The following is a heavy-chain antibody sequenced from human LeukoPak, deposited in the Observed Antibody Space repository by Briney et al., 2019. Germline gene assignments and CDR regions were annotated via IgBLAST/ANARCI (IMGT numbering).Heavy chain of an antibody. CDR2: ISSSSSYI. Sequence: GGSLRLSCAASGFTFSSHSMNWVRQAPGKGLEWVSSISSSSSYIYYADSVKGRFTISRDNAKNSLYLQMNSLRAEDTALYYCARESPAIAAAKPFDYWGQGTLVTVSS. D-gene: IGHD6-13*01. V-gene: IGHV3-21*01. CDR1: GFTFSSHS. J-gene: IGHJ4*02. CDR3: ARESPAIAAAKPFDY.